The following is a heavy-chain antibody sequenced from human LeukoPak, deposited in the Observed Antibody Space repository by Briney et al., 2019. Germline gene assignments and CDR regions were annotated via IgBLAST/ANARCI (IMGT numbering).Heavy chain of an antibody. V-gene: IGHV3-33*06. CDR2: IWYDGSNK. Sequence: GGSLRLSCAASGFTFSSYGMHWVRQAPGKGLEWVAVIWYDGSNKYYVDSVKGRFTISRDNSKNTLYLQMNSLRAEDTAVYYCAKEAGSVADYWGQGTLATVSS. CDR3: AKEAGSVADY. CDR1: GFTFSSYG. D-gene: IGHD6-19*01. J-gene: IGHJ4*02.